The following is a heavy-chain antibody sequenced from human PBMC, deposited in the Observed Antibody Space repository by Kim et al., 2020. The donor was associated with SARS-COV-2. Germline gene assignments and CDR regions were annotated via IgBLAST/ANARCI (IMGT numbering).Heavy chain of an antibody. J-gene: IGHJ6*02. CDR3: ARAPYCSSVNCYAPYSYNGLDL. D-gene: IGHD2-2*01. CDR2: ISTSTTAMLYA. Sequence: GGSLRLSCWVSGFTISEYTFNWVRQAPGKGLEWVSFISTSTTAMLYADYADSVKGRFTISRDSGRRSVNLQMTKLKVEDTAIYYCARAPYCSSVNCYAPYSYNGLDLWGQGTTVTVSS. V-gene: IGHV3-21*01. CDR1: GFTISEYT.